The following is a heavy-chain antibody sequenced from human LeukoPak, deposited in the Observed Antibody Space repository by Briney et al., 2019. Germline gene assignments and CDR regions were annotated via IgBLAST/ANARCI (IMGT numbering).Heavy chain of an antibody. CDR1: GYSISSGYY. CDR2: IYHSGST. J-gene: IGHJ6*03. CDR3: ARGIGYSSSWYSNYYYMDV. D-gene: IGHD6-13*01. V-gene: IGHV4-38-2*02. Sequence: PSETLSLTCTVSGYSISSGYYWGWIRQPPGKGLEWIGSIYHSGSTYYNPSLKSRVTISVDTSKNQFSLKLSSVTAADTAVYYCARGIGYSSSWYSNYYYMDVWGKGTTVTISS.